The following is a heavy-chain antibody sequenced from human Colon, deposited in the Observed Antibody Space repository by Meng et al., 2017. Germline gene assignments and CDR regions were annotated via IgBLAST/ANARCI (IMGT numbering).Heavy chain of an antibody. CDR3: ASAHYDSSGSVDY. J-gene: IGHJ4*02. V-gene: IGHV1-3*04. CDR2: INTGNGYT. CDR1: GYTFTSYT. Sequence: QVQLIQSGAEVKRPGAPVKVFCKASGYTFTSYTMHWVRQAPGQRLEWMGWINTGNGYTKYSQKFQDRVTITRDTSASTAYMELSSLRSEDTAVYYCASAHYDSSGSVDYWGQGTLVTVSS. D-gene: IGHD3-22*01.